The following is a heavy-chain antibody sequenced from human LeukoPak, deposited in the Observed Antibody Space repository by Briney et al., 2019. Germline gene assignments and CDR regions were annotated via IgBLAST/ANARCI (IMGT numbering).Heavy chain of an antibody. V-gene: IGHV4-4*09. CDR2: IYTSGST. J-gene: IGHJ3*02. CDR1: GSISSYY. CDR3: ARQKCTSTSCLTKNAFDI. D-gene: IGHD2-2*01. Sequence: SETLSLTCTVSGSISSYYWSWIRQPPGKGLEWIGYIYTSGSTNYNPSLKSRVTISVDTSKNQFSLDLSSVTAADTAAYYCARQKCTSTSCLTKNAFDIWGQGTMVTVSS.